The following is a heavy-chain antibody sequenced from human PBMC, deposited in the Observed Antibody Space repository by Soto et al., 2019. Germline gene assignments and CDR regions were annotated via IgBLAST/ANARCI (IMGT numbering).Heavy chain of an antibody. CDR2: IYYTGST. CDR1: GGSVNSDDYY. Sequence: KTSETLSLTCTVSGGSVNSDDYYWSWIRQPPGRGLEWIGYIYYTGSTNSNPSLKSRVTISVDTSRNQFSLKLSSVTAADTAVYYCAREFSNSPEAFDSWGQGSLVTVSS. CDR3: AREFSNSPEAFDS. J-gene: IGHJ4*02. V-gene: IGHV4-61*08. D-gene: IGHD6-6*01.